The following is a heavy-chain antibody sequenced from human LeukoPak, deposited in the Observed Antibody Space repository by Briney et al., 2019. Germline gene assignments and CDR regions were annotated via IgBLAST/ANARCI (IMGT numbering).Heavy chain of an antibody. J-gene: IGHJ6*03. D-gene: IGHD6-6*01. CDR3: ARRSEYSSSIYYYYYYYMDV. V-gene: IGHV4-34*01. Sequence: PSETLSLTCAVYGGSFSGYYWSWIRQPPGKGLEWIGEINHSGSTNYNPPLKSRVTISVDTSKNQFSLKLSSVTAADTAVYYCARRSEYSSSIYYYYYYYMDVWGKGTTVTVSS. CDR1: GGSFSGYY. CDR2: INHSGST.